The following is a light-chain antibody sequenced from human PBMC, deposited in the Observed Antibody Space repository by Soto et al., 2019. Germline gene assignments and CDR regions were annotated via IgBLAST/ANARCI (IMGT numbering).Light chain of an antibody. Sequence: EIVLTQSPGTLSLSPVERATLSCRASHNAGSLLAWYQQKPGQAPRLLIFDSSNRATGVPVRFSGSGSGTDFTLTISRLEPEDFAVYYCQQYGRSQITFGQGTRLEIK. J-gene: IGKJ5*01. V-gene: IGKV3-20*01. CDR2: DSS. CDR1: HNAGSL. CDR3: QQYGRSQIT.